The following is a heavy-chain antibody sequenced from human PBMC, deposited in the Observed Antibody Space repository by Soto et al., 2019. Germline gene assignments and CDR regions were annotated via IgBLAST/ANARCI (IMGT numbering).Heavy chain of an antibody. D-gene: IGHD2-2*03. V-gene: IGHV4-59*01. CDR1: GGSLSSYY. J-gene: IGHJ3*02. CDR3: ARDTSDRWIRAFEI. CDR2: VHYTGTT. Sequence: SETLSLTCSVSGGSLSSYYWNLIRQPPGKGLEWLGYVHYTGTTNYNPSLKSRVTMSGDTSKRQFSLKLSSVTAADTAMYYCARDTSDRWIRAFEISGQGIMVTVSS.